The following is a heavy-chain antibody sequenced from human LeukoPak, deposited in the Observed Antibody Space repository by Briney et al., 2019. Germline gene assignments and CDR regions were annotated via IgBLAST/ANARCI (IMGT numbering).Heavy chain of an antibody. J-gene: IGHJ4*02. Sequence: ASVKVSCKASGYTFTSYGTSWVRQAPGQGLEWMGWISAYNGNTNYAQKLQGRVTMTTDTSTSTAYTELRSLRSDDTAVYYCARDLRIWSGYNIDYWGQGTLVTVSS. CDR3: ARDLRIWSGYNIDY. V-gene: IGHV1-18*01. CDR1: GYTFTSYG. D-gene: IGHD3-3*01. CDR2: ISAYNGNT.